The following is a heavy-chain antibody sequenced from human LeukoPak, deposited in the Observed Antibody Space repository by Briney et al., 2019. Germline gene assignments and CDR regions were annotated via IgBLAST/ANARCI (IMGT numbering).Heavy chain of an antibody. CDR3: ARVEYSSFDY. D-gene: IGHD6-6*01. CDR1: GFTFSSYA. CDR2: ISYDGSNK. V-gene: IGHV3-30*04. Sequence: GGSLRLSCAASGFTFSSYAMHWVRQAPGKGLEWVGVISYDGSNKYYADSVKGRFTISRDNSKNTLYLQMNSLRAEDTAVYYCARVEYSSFDYWGQGTLVTVSS. J-gene: IGHJ4*02.